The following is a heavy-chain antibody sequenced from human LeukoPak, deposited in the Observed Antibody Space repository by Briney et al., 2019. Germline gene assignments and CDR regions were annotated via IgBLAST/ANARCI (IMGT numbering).Heavy chain of an antibody. D-gene: IGHD3-3*01. CDR1: GGSISSGGYY. Sequence: SETLSLTCTVSGGSISSGGYYWSWIRQPPGKGLEWIGYIYHSGSTYYNPSLKSRVTMSVDTSKNQFSLKLRSVTAADTAVFYCAREGFNYDFWSGYYLGAFDIWGQGTMVTVSS. CDR3: AREGFNYDFWSGYYLGAFDI. V-gene: IGHV4-30-2*01. CDR2: IYHSGST. J-gene: IGHJ3*02.